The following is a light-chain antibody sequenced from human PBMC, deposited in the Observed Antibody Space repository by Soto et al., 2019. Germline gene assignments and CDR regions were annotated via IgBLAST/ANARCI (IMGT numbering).Light chain of an antibody. CDR1: SSDVGGYNY. Sequence: ALTQPASVSGSPGQSITLSCTGTSSDVGGYNYVSWYQQHPGKAPKFMIYDVSNRPSGVSNRFSGSKSGNTASLTISGLQAEDEADYYCSSYTSSSTLVFGGGTKLTVL. CDR2: DVS. J-gene: IGLJ2*01. V-gene: IGLV2-14*01. CDR3: SSYTSSSTLV.